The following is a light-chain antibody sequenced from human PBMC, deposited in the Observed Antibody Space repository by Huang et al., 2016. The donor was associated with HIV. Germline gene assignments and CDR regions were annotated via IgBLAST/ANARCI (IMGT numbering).Light chain of an antibody. V-gene: IGKV3-15*01. CDR1: QNINTD. CDR2: AAS. CDR3: QQYNDWPRS. Sequence: EIVMTQSPGTLSVAPGERATLSCRYSQNINTDLAWFQQKPGQAPRLLIYAASTRTADFPARFSGSGSRTEFTLTISSLQSEDIAVYYCQQYNDWPRSFGQGTKVEIK. J-gene: IGKJ1*01.